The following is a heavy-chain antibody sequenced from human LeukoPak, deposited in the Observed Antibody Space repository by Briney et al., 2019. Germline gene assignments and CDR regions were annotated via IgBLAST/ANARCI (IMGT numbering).Heavy chain of an antibody. CDR3: ARVGLKGATTIRSSDY. J-gene: IGHJ4*02. CDR1: GFTLSSYE. CDR2: INSDGSRT. D-gene: IGHD1-26*01. V-gene: IGHV3-74*01. Sequence: GGSLRLSCAAPGFTLSSYEMHWVRQAPGKGLVWVSRINSDGSRTGYADAVKGRFTISRDNAKNMLYLQMNSLRAEDSAVYYCARVGLKGATTIRSSDYWGQGTLVTVSS.